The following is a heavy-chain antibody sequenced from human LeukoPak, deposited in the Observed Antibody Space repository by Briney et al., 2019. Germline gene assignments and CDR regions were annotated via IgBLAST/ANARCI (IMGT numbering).Heavy chain of an antibody. CDR1: SPEY. V-gene: IGHV4-34*01. CDR2: INNSGST. J-gene: IGHJ5*02. D-gene: IGHD6-19*01. CDR3: ARRLNAVRHPLSRPNWFDH. Sequence: SPEYSTTTPPTPQQQLQWTEEINNSGSTNYNPSLKSRITISVDTSKSQFSLKLSSVTAADTAVYYCARRLNAVRHPLSRPNWFDHWGQGTLVTASS.